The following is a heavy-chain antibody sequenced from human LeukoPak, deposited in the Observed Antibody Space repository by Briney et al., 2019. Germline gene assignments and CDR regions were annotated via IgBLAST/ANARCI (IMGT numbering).Heavy chain of an antibody. CDR1: GFTFSSYA. J-gene: IGHJ4*02. D-gene: IGHD2/OR15-2a*01. Sequence: GGTLRLSCAASGFTFSSYAMSWVRQAPGKGLEWVSAIGDSGGSTYYADSVKGRFTISRDNSKNTLYLQMNSLRAEDTAVYYCARDWFHAIDYWGQGTLVTVSS. V-gene: IGHV3-23*01. CDR3: ARDWFHAIDY. CDR2: IGDSGGST.